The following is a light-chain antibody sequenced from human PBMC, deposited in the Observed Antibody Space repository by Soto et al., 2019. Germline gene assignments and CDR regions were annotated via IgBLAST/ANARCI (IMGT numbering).Light chain of an antibody. J-gene: IGKJ2*01. CDR1: QSLVRFDGNTY. CDR3: MQGTHLYT. Sequence: DVMMTQSPLSLPVTLGQPAFISCRSSQSLVRFDGNTYLSWFQQRPGQSPRRLIYKGSNRDSGVPDRFSGSGSGTDFTLRISRVEAEDVGVYYCMQGTHLYTFGQGTKLEIK. CDR2: KGS. V-gene: IGKV2-30*02.